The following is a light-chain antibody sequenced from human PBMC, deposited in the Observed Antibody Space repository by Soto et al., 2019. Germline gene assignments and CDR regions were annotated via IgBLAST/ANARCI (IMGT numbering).Light chain of an antibody. CDR1: QSVSSD. J-gene: IGKJ5*01. CDR2: GAS. Sequence: EIVITQSPATLSVSPGERAALSCRASQSVSSDLAWYHQKPGQAPRLLIYGASNRATGIPARFSGSGSGTDFTLTISRLEPEDFSVFYCQQYGTSEIIFGQGTRLE. V-gene: IGKV3D-15*01. CDR3: QQYGTSEII.